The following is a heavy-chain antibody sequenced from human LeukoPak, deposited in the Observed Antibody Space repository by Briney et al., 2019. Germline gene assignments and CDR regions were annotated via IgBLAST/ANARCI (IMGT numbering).Heavy chain of an antibody. V-gene: IGHV3-23*01. Sequence: GGSLGLSCAASGFTFSSYAMIWVRQATGKGLEWVSAIRGRGGSTYYADSVKGRFTIPRDNSKNTLYLQMNSLRAEDTAVYYCAKGITVAAAGNFDYWGQGTLVTVSS. J-gene: IGHJ4*02. CDR1: GFTFSSYA. D-gene: IGHD6-13*01. CDR2: IRGRGGST. CDR3: AKGITVAAAGNFDY.